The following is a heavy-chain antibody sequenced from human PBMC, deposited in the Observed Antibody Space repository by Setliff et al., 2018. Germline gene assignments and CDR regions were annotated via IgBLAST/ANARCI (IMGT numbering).Heavy chain of an antibody. Sequence: ASMKVYCKASGYTFTDSFIHWVRQAPGQGFEWLGWINPNRDDTKYAQKFQHRILMAKDTSLNTVYVELSSLRSDDTATYYCARDGSAFFYQNWGQGSLVTVSS. CDR1: GYTFTDSF. CDR2: INPNRDDT. J-gene: IGHJ4*02. D-gene: IGHD1-26*01. V-gene: IGHV1-2*02. CDR3: ARDGSAFFYQN.